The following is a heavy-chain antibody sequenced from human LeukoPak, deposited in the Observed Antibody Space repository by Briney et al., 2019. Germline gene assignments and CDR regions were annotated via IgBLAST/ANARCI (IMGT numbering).Heavy chain of an antibody. CDR1: GGSFSGYY. J-gene: IGHJ6*02. V-gene: IGHV4-34*01. D-gene: IGHD2-2*03. CDR3: ARSRMDIVVAPAANPAYYYYYGMDV. Sequence: PSETLSLTCAVYGGSFSGYYWSWIRQPPGKGLEWIGEINHSGSTNYNQSLKSRVTISVDTSKNTFSLQMSSVTAADTAVYYCARSRMDIVVAPAANPAYYYYYGMDVWGQGTTVTVSS. CDR2: INHSGST.